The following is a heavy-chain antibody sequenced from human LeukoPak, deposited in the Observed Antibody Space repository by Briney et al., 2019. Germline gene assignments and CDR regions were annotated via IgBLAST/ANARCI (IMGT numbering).Heavy chain of an antibody. CDR2: INPSRNT. CDR1: GGSFSGYY. V-gene: IGHV4-34*01. D-gene: IGHD2/OR15-2a*01. CDR3: ARGYFREYDY. J-gene: IGHJ4*02. Sequence: SETLSLTCAVFGGSFSGYYWNWIRQPPGKGLEWIGQINPSRNTNYNPSLKSRVTISVDTSKKQFSLKLSSVTAADTAVYYCARGYFREYDYWGQGTLVTVSS.